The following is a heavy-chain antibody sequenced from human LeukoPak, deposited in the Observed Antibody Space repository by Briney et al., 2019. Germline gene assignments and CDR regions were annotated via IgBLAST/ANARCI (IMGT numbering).Heavy chain of an antibody. V-gene: IGHV3-11*04. Sequence: GGSLRLSCAASGFTFSDYYMSWIRQAPGKGLGWVSYISSSGSTIYYADSVKGRFTISRDNAKNSLYLQMNSLRAEDTAVYYCARAPLRDSSGYFFDYWGQGTLVTVSS. D-gene: IGHD3-22*01. CDR3: ARAPLRDSSGYFFDY. J-gene: IGHJ4*02. CDR1: GFTFSDYY. CDR2: ISSSGSTI.